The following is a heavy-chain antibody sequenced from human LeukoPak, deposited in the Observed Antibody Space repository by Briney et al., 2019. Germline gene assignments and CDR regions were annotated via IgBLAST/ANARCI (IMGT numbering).Heavy chain of an antibody. V-gene: IGHV3-49*03. Sequence: GGSLRLSCTASGFTLGDYAMSWFRQAPGKGVEWVGFIRSKEYGCTTEYASFVKGRFTISRDDSKSIAYLQMNSLKTEDTAVYYCTRDSIVGATSLDYWGQGTLVTVSS. J-gene: IGHJ4*02. D-gene: IGHD1-26*01. CDR1: GFTLGDYA. CDR3: TRDSIVGATSLDY. CDR2: IRSKEYGCTT.